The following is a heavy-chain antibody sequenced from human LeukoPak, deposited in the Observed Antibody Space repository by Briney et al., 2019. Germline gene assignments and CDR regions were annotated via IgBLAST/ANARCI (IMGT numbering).Heavy chain of an antibody. CDR3: AKDGSGMYYDFWSTPPTDY. D-gene: IGHD3-3*01. Sequence: SETLSLTCAVYGGSFSGYYWSWIRQPPGKGLEWIGEINHSGSTNYNPSLKSRVTISVDTSKNQFSLKLSSVTAADTAVYYCAKDGSGMYYDFWSTPPTDYWGQGTLVTVSS. J-gene: IGHJ4*02. V-gene: IGHV4-34*01. CDR1: GGSFSGYY. CDR2: INHSGST.